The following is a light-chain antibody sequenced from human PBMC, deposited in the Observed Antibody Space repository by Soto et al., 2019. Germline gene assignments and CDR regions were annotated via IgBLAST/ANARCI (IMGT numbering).Light chain of an antibody. Sequence: VMPQSPGPLSLSPGARAPLSRGASQRVAGAYVAWYQQIPGQAPRLLISEASSRATGIPDRFSGSGSGTEFTLTISSLQPDDFATYYCQHYNSYSDAFGQGTKVDIK. CDR2: EAS. CDR1: QRVAGAY. CDR3: QHYNSYSDA. V-gene: IGKV3-20*01. J-gene: IGKJ1*01.